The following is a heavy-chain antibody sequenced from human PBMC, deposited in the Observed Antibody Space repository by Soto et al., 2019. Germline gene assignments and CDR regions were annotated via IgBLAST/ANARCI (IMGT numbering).Heavy chain of an antibody. J-gene: IGHJ6*02. CDR2: IIPIFGTA. V-gene: IGHV1-69*13. CDR1: GGTFSSYA. Sequence: SVKVSCKASGGTFSSYAISWVRQAPGQGLEWMGGIIPIFGTANYAQKFQGRVTITADESTSTAYMELSSLGSEDTAVYYCARASGYSGYLYYYGMDVWGQGTTVTVSS. D-gene: IGHD5-12*01. CDR3: ARASGYSGYLYYYGMDV.